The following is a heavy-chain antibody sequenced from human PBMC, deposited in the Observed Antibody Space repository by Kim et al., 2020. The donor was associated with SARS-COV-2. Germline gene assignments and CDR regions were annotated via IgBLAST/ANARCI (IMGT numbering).Heavy chain of an antibody. D-gene: IGHD6-6*01. Sequence: YAQKLQGRVTMTTDTSTSTAYMELRSLRSDDTAMYYCARDKSIAARDFDYWGQGTLVTVSS. CDR3: ARDKSIAARDFDY. V-gene: IGHV1-18*01. J-gene: IGHJ4*02.